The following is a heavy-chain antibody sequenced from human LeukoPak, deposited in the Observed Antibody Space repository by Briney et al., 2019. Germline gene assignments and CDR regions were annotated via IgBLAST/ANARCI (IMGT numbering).Heavy chain of an antibody. CDR3: AREDSSGYGDY. CDR1: GYTFTSYY. Sequence: ASVRVSCKASGYTFTSYYMHWVRQAPGQGLEWMGIINPSGGSTSYAQKFQGRVTMTRDTSTSTVYMELSSLRSEDTAVYYCAREDSSGYGDYWGQGTLVTVSS. D-gene: IGHD3-22*01. V-gene: IGHV1-46*01. J-gene: IGHJ4*02. CDR2: INPSGGST.